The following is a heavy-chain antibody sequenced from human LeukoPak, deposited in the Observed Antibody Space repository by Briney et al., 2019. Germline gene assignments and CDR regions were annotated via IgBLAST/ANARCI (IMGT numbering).Heavy chain of an antibody. Sequence: GGSLRLSCAASGFTFSSYAMSWVRQAPGKGLEWVSAISGGGGSTYYADSVKGRFTISRDNSKNTLYLQMNSLRAEDTAVYYCAKGEYCSSTSCQPDYWGQGTLVTVSS. CDR2: ISGGGGST. CDR1: GFTFSSYA. J-gene: IGHJ4*02. CDR3: AKGEYCSSTSCQPDY. V-gene: IGHV3-23*01. D-gene: IGHD2-2*01.